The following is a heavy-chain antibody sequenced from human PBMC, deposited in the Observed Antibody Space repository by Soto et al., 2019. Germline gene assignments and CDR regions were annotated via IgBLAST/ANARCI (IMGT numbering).Heavy chain of an antibody. V-gene: IGHV4-59*01. D-gene: IGHD3-10*01. CDR2: VYYSGST. J-gene: IGHJ5*02. CDR1: GGSISTYY. Sequence: PSETLFLTCTVSGGSISTYYWTWIRQSPGKGLEWIGYVYYSGSTDYNPSLRSRVTISVDTSKNQFSLELRSVTPADTAVYYCTREYNYGHNWFDPWGQGTLVT. CDR3: TREYNYGHNWFDP.